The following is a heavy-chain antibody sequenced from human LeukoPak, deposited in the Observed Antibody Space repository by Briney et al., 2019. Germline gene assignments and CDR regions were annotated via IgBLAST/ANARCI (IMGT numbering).Heavy chain of an antibody. V-gene: IGHV3-23*01. CDR3: ARHIVVVTASFDY. J-gene: IGHJ4*02. D-gene: IGHD2-21*02. CDR2: ISGSGGST. CDR1: GFTFSSYA. Sequence: GSLRLSCAASGFTFSSYAMSWVRQAPGKGLEWVSAISGSGGSTYYADSVKGRFTISRDNSKNTLYLQMNSLRAEDTAVYYCARHIVVVTASFDYWGQGTLVTVSS.